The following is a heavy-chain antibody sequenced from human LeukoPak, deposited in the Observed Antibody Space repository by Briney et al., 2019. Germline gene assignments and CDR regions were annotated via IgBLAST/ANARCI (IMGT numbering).Heavy chain of an antibody. J-gene: IGHJ5*02. V-gene: IGHV3-21*01. D-gene: IGHD3-3*01. CDR3: ASGNGLRFLEWLLSA. CDR2: ISSSSSYI. CDR1: GFTFSSYS. Sequence: GGSLRLSCAASGFTFSSYSMNWVRQAPGEGLEWVSSISSSSSYIYYADSVKGRFTISRDNAKNSLYLQMNSLRAEDTAVYYCASGNGLRFLEWLLSAWGQGTLVTVSS.